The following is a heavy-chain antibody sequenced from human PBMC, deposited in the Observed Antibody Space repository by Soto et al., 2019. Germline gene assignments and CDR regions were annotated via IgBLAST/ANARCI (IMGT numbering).Heavy chain of an antibody. Sequence: ASVKVSCKASGGTFSSYAISCVRQAPGQGLEWMGWIISYNNSTNYAQKLQGRVTMTTDTSTSTAYMELRSLRSDDTAVYYCARATLGYCSGGSCYDFDYWGQGTLVTVSS. D-gene: IGHD2-15*01. CDR1: GGTFSSYA. J-gene: IGHJ4*02. V-gene: IGHV1-18*01. CDR3: ARATLGYCSGGSCYDFDY. CDR2: IISYNNST.